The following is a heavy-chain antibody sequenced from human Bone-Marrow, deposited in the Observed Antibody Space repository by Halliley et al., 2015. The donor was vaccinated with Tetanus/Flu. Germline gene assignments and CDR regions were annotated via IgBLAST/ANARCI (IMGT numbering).Heavy chain of an antibody. D-gene: IGHD1-26*01. V-gene: IGHV4-31*03. J-gene: IGHJ6*02. CDR3: AKDRNGGSYSYYYGMDV. Sequence: TLSLTCSVSGDPISSGDSSWTWIRQHPGKGLEWIGYIYYGGYTSYNPSLKSRVTISVDTSRNQFSLKLISVTAADTAVYYCAKDRNGGSYSYYYGMDVWGQGTTVTVSS. CDR2: IYYGGYT. CDR1: GDPISSGDSS.